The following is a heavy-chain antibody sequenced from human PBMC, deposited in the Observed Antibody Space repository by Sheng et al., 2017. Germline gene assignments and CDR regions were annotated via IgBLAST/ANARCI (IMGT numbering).Heavy chain of an antibody. Sequence: EVRLVESGGGLVQPGGSLRLSCAAAGFTFRSYWMTWVRQAPGKGLEWVANIKQDESEKYYVDSVKGRFTISRDNAKNSLYLQMNSLRVDDTAVYYCARAWAQVGTAVPPLDHWGQGTLV. CDR1: GFTFRSYW. V-gene: IGHV3-7*03. J-gene: IGHJ4*02. CDR3: ARAWAQVGTAVPPLDH. CDR2: IKQDESEK. D-gene: IGHD6-13*01.